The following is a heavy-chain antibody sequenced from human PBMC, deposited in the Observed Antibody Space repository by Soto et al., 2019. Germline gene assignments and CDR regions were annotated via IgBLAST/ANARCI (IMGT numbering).Heavy chain of an antibody. CDR1: GFTFGSSA. Sequence: LVQSGPDVKKPGTSVKVSCKTSGFTFGSSAVQWVRQVRGQRLEWIGWIVVASGYSNVAQKFQDRVSLTRDLSTNTAYMELSSLTSEDSAMYYCAADVIGVAGDFDHWGQGTLVSVSS. J-gene: IGHJ4*02. D-gene: IGHD6-19*01. V-gene: IGHV1-58*01. CDR2: IVVASGYS. CDR3: AADVIGVAGDFDH.